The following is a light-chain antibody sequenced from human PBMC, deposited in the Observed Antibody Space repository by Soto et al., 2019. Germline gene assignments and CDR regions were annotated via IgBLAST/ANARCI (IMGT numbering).Light chain of an antibody. CDR3: SSYIPTSVLYV. CDR1: SSDVGGYDY. J-gene: IGLJ1*01. CDR2: EVT. Sequence: QSALTQPPSASGSPGQSVTISCTGTSSDVGGYDYVSWYQQHPGKAPKLMIYEVTIRPSGVSDRFSGSKSGNTASLTISGLQAEDEADYYCSSYIPTSVLYVFGTGTKVTVL. V-gene: IGLV2-8*01.